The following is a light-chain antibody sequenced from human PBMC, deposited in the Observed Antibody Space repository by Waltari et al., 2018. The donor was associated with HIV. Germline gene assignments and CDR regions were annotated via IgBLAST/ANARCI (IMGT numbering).Light chain of an antibody. CDR3: CSYAGTYPWV. CDR2: DVS. Sequence: QSALTQPRSVSGSPGQSVTISCTGTSGDVGGYNYVSWYQQHPGKAPKLMIYDVSKRPSGVPDRFSGSKSGNTASRTISGLQAEDEADYYCCSYAGTYPWVFGGGTKLTVL. J-gene: IGLJ3*02. CDR1: SGDVGGYNY. V-gene: IGLV2-11*01.